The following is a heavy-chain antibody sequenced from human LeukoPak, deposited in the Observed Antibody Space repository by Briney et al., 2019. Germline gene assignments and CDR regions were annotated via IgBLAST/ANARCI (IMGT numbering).Heavy chain of an antibody. J-gene: IGHJ4*02. CDR2: ISSSGSTK. CDR3: ASGAQSDY. V-gene: IGHV3-48*03. CDR1: GFTFSSYE. D-gene: IGHD1-26*01. Sequence: AGGSLRLSCAASGFTFSSYEMNWVRPAPGKGLEWVSYISSSGSTKYYADSVKGRITISRDNAKNSLYLQMNSLRAEDTAVYYCASGAQSDYWGQGTLVTVSS.